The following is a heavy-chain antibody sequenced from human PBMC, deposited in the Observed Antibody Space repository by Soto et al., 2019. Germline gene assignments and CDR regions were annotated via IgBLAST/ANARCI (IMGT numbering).Heavy chain of an antibody. CDR1: GGSISSGGYY. CDR2: IYHSGST. D-gene: IGHD5-18*01. Sequence: QVQLQESGPGLVRPSETLSLTCSVSGGSISSGGYYWSWIRQHPGKGLEWIGDIYHSGSTYYNPSLRSRVIISVDTSMNHFSLKMNSVTAADAAVYYCARANGYRYGYWFDPWGQGTLVAVSS. V-gene: IGHV4-31*03. CDR3: ARANGYRYGYWFDP. J-gene: IGHJ5*02.